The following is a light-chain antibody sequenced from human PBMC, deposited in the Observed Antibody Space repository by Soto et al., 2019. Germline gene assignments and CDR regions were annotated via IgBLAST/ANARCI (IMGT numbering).Light chain of an antibody. V-gene: IGKV3-20*01. CDR3: QYHCRPPLT. J-gene: IGKJ4*02. CDR1: QSVSSR. Sequence: VTPSPGTLSFSTWARTTLSCRASQSVSSRLAWYQQKSGHAPRLLISGASSRATGIPDRFSGSGSGTDFTIIISRREAEDFALYYCQYHCRPPLTFGAGTRLEIK. CDR2: GAS.